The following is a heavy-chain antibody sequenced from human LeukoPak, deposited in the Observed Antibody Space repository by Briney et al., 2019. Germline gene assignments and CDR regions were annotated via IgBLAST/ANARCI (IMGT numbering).Heavy chain of an antibody. CDR1: GFSFSNYG. V-gene: IGHV3-33*01. J-gene: IGHJ6*03. Sequence: GGSLRLSCAASGFSFSNYGMHWVSQAPGKGLEWVAFMWYDGSEKYYTDSVKGRFTVSRDNSKQMLFLQMNSLRAEDTAIFYCARNSGSNTPAHMHVWGKGTTVTVSS. CDR2: MWYDGSEK. D-gene: IGHD1-26*01. CDR3: ARNSGSNTPAHMHV.